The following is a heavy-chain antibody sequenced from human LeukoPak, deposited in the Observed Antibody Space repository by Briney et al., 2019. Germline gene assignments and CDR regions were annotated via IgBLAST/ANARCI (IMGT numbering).Heavy chain of an antibody. CDR2: ISESGAST. D-gene: IGHD7-27*01. CDR1: AFTFNTFDNFA. Sequence: GGSLRLSCSVSAFTFNTFDNFAMNWVRQAPGKGLEWVAAISESGASTYYAASVKGRFTISRDNSENTLYLQMNSLRAEDTAVYYCARTDNNWGIDYWGQGTLVTVSS. V-gene: IGHV3-23*01. J-gene: IGHJ4*02. CDR3: ARTDNNWGIDY.